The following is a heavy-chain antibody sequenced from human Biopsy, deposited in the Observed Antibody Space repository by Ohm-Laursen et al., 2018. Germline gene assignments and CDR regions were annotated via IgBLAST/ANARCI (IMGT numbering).Heavy chain of an antibody. V-gene: IGHV1-69*06. Sequence: SVKVSCKASGYSFTSYDMHWVRQAPGQGLEWLGGKIPILGTGNYAQKFQDRVTVAADTSTSTATMELRSLRSDDTAVYYCATKLTGYFHHWGQGTLVIVSS. D-gene: IGHD3-9*01. J-gene: IGHJ1*01. CDR2: KIPILGTG. CDR3: ATKLTGYFHH. CDR1: GYSFTSYD.